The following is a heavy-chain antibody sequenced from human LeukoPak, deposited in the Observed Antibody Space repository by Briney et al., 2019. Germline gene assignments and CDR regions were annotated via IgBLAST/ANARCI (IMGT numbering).Heavy chain of an antibody. V-gene: IGHV3-66*02. CDR1: GFTVSSNY. CDR2: IYSGGIT. Sequence: GGSLRLSCAASGFTVSSNYMSWVRQAPGKGLEWVSVIYSGGITYYADSVKGRFTISRDNSKNTLYLEMNSLRAEDTAVYYCVSPMIRGVTTYFDFWGQGTLVTVSS. J-gene: IGHJ4*02. D-gene: IGHD3-10*01. CDR3: VSPMIRGVTTYFDF.